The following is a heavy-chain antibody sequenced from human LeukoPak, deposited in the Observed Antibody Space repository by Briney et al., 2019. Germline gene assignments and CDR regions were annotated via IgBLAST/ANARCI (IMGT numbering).Heavy chain of an antibody. Sequence: SVKVSCKASGYTFTSYGISWVREAPGQGLEWMGRIIPILGIANYAQKFQGRVTITADKSTSTAYMELSSLRSEDTAVYYCAGNYYDSSGYRYWGQGTLVTVSS. D-gene: IGHD3-22*01. V-gene: IGHV1-69*04. J-gene: IGHJ4*02. CDR3: AGNYYDSSGYRY. CDR1: GYTFTSYG. CDR2: IIPILGIA.